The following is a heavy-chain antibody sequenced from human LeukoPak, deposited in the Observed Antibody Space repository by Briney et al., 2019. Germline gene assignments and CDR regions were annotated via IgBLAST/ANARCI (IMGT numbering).Heavy chain of an antibody. CDR3: SRYSSSWYNDY. CDR2: IYYSGST. Sequence: PSETLSLTCTVSGGSISSSSYYWGWIRQPPGKGLEWIGSIYYSGSTYYNPSLNSRLTMSVDTSKNQFSLRLSSVTAADTAMYYCSRYSSSWYNDYWGQGTLVTVSS. D-gene: IGHD6-13*01. CDR1: GGSISSSSYY. V-gene: IGHV4-39*07. J-gene: IGHJ4*02.